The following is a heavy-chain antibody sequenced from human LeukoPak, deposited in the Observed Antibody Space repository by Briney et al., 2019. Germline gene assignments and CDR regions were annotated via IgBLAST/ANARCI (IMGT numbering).Heavy chain of an antibody. V-gene: IGHV3-21*01. CDR1: GFTFSSYS. J-gene: IGHJ4*02. CDR2: ISSSSVYI. Sequence: GGSLRLSCAASGFTFSSYSMNWVRQAPGKGLEWVSSISSSSVYIYYADSMKGRFTTSRDNAKNSLHLEMNSLRAEDTALYYCARGREGEEFDYWGQGTLVTVSS. D-gene: IGHD3-16*01. CDR3: ARGREGEEFDY.